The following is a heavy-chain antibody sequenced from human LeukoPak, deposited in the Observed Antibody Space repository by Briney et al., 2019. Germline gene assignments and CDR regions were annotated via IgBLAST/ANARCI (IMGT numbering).Heavy chain of an antibody. CDR1: GYSISSGFY. D-gene: IGHD3-10*01. V-gene: IGHV4-38-2*01. CDR2: FYHSGST. CDR3: ARQLSYYYGSGSYKTLDP. Sequence: TASETLSLTCSVSGYSISSGFYWGWIRQPPGKGLEWIGTFYHSGSTNYNPSLKSRVTISVDTSKNQFSLKLSSVTAADTAVYYCARQLSYYYGSGSYKTLDPWGQGTLVTVSS. J-gene: IGHJ5*02.